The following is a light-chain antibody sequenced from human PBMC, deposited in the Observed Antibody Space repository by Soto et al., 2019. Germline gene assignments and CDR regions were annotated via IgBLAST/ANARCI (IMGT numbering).Light chain of an antibody. CDR2: DAS. Sequence: EIVLTQSPATLSLSPGERATLSCRASQSISSSLAWYQQKPGQAPRLLIYDASTRATGFPARFSGSGSGTDFTLTIGSLEPEDFAVYYCQQRSEWPRTFGQGTKLELK. J-gene: IGKJ1*01. CDR1: QSISSS. CDR3: QQRSEWPRT. V-gene: IGKV3-11*01.